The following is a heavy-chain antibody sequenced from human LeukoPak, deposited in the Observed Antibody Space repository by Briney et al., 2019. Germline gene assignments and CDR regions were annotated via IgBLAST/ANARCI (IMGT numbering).Heavy chain of an antibody. CDR3: ARERMVRGVIIGD. Sequence: PSETLSLTCAVYGGSFSGYYWSWIRQPPGKGLEWIGEINHSGSTNYNPSLKSRVTISVDTSKNQFSLKLSSVTAADTAVYYCARERMVRGVIIGDWGQGTLVTVSS. CDR1: GGSFSGYY. V-gene: IGHV4-34*01. D-gene: IGHD3-10*01. J-gene: IGHJ4*02. CDR2: INHSGST.